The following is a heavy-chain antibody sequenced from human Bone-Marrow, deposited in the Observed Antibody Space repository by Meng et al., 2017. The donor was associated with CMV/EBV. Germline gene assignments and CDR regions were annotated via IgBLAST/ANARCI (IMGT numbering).Heavy chain of an antibody. V-gene: IGHV1-2*02. CDR3: ARGTTSSLRALGY. D-gene: IGHD2-2*01. CDR2: INPNSGGT. CDR1: GYTFTGYY. J-gene: IGHJ4*02. Sequence: ASVKVSCKASGYTFTGYYMHWVRQAPGQGLEWIGWINPNSGGTNYAQKFQDRVTMTRDTSISTAYMELSRLRSDDTAVYYCARGTTSSLRALGYWGQGPLVPVPS.